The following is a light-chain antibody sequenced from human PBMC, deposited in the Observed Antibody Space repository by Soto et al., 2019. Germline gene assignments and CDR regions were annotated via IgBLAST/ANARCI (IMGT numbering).Light chain of an antibody. CDR2: GAS. J-gene: IGKJ5*01. CDR3: QQYNNWPPIT. Sequence: EIVLTQSPGTLSLSPGERATFSCRASQSVSSRYLAWYQQKPGQAPRLLIYGASTRATGIPARFSGSGSGTEFTLTISSLQSEDFAVYYCQQYNNWPPITFGQGTRLEIK. CDR1: QSVSSRY. V-gene: IGKV3-15*01.